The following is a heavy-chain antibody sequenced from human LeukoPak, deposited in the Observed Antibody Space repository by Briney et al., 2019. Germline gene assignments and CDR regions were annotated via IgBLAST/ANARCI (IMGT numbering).Heavy chain of an antibody. V-gene: IGHV5-51*01. CDR1: GYNFTSYW. D-gene: IGHD2-15*01. CDR3: ARRCGGGGGSCYSGAFDI. Sequence: GESLKISCKGSGYNFTSYWIGWVRQMPGKGLEWMGIIYPGDSDTRYSPSLQGQVTISADKSISTAYLQWSSLKASDTAMYYCARRCGGGGGSCYSGAFDIWGQGTMVTVSS. J-gene: IGHJ3*02. CDR2: IYPGDSDT.